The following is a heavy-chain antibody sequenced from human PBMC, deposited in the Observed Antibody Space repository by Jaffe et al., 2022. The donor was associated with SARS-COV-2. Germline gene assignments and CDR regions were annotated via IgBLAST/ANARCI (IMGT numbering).Heavy chain of an antibody. CDR1: GFTFSSYG. CDR2: IWYDGSNK. V-gene: IGHV3-33*01. Sequence: QVQLVESGGGVVQPGRSLRLSCAASGFTFSSYGMHWVRQAPGKGLEWVAVIWYDGSNKYYADSVKGRFTISRDNSKNTLYLQMNSLRAEDTAVYYCARDIGKGDYYGMDVWGQGTTVTVSS. D-gene: IGHD1-1*01. J-gene: IGHJ6*02. CDR3: ARDIGKGDYYGMDV.